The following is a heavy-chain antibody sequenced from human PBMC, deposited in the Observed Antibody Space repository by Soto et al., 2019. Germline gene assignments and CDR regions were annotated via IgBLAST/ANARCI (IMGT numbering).Heavy chain of an antibody. CDR2: IYYSGST. CDR1: GASVSSGSYY. J-gene: IGHJ4*02. CDR3: ARASTTVVNVDY. D-gene: IGHD4-17*01. V-gene: IGHV4-61*01. Sequence: PSETLSLTCTVSGASVSSGSYYWSWIRQPPGKGLEWIGYIYYSGSTNYNPSLKSRVTISVDTSKNQFSLKLSSVAAADTAVYYCARASTTVVNVDYWGQGTLVTVSS.